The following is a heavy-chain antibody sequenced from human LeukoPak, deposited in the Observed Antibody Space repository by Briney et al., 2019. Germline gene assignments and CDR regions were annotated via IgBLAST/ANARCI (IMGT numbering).Heavy chain of an antibody. D-gene: IGHD1-26*01. CDR3: ARCLGANTPPYNWFDP. CDR1: GYSISSGYY. J-gene: IGHJ5*02. Sequence: SETLSLTCAVSGYSISSGYYWGWIRQPPGKGLEWIGSIYHGGSTYYNPSLKSRVTISVDTSKNQFSLKLSSVTAADTAVYYCARCLGANTPPYNWFDPWGQGTLVAVSS. V-gene: IGHV4-38-2*01. CDR2: IYHGGST.